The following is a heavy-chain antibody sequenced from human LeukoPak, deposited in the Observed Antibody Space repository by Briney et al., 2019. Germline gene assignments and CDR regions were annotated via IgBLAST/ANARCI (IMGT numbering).Heavy chain of an antibody. CDR3: ARHSGIQLWSYFDY. CDR2: IYYSGST. D-gene: IGHD5-18*01. J-gene: IGHJ4*02. V-gene: IGHV4-39*01. CDR1: GGSISSSSYY. Sequence: SETLSLTCTVSGGSISSSSYYWGWIRQPPGKGLEWIGSIYYSGSTYYNPSLKSRVTISVDTSKNQFSLKLSSVTAADTAVYYCARHSGIQLWSYFDYCGQGTLVTGSS.